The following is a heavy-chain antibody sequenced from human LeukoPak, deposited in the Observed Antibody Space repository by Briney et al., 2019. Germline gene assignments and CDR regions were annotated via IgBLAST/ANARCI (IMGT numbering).Heavy chain of an antibody. CDR1: GGSISSYY. J-gene: IGHJ4*02. CDR3: AREVPYAYYYDSSGYPGYYFDY. V-gene: IGHV4-59*01. Sequence: SETLSLTCTVSGGSISSYYWSWIRQPAGKGLEWIGYIYYSGSTNYNPSLKSRVTISVDTSKNQFSLKLSSVTAADTAVYYCAREVPYAYYYDSSGYPGYYFDYWGQGTLVTVSS. CDR2: IYYSGST. D-gene: IGHD3-22*01.